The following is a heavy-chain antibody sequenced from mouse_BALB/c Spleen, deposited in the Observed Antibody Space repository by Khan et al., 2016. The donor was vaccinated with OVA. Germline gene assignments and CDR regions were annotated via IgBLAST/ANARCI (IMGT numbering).Heavy chain of an antibody. CDR1: GYTFTDYI. V-gene: IGHV1-77*01. D-gene: IGHD1-1*01. CDR3: ARSDYGSSYPGFAY. Sequence: VQLQQPGPDLVKPGASVKMSCKASGYTFTDYIITRVKQSSGQGLEWIGEIYPGSITIYYTEKLRGKVTLTADKSSNTAYMQLSSLTAEDSAVCFCARSDYGSSYPGFAYWGQGTLVTVAA. J-gene: IGHJ3*01. CDR2: IYPGSITI.